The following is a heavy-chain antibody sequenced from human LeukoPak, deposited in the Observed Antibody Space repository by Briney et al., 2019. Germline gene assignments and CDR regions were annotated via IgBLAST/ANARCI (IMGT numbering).Heavy chain of an antibody. CDR2: ISSSSSDI. V-gene: IGHV3-21*01. D-gene: IGHD6-19*01. J-gene: IGHJ4*02. CDR1: GFTFSAFS. Sequence: GGSLGLSCAASGFTFSAFSMNWVRQAPGKGLEWVSAISSSSSDIYYTDSVKGRFTISRDNANNFLYLQVSSLRAEDTAVYYCATGYTSGTRIDYWGQGTLVSVSS. CDR3: ATGYTSGTRIDY.